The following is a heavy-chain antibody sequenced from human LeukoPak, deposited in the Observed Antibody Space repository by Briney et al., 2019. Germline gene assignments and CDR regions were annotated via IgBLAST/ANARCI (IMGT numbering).Heavy chain of an antibody. D-gene: IGHD2-15*01. CDR3: ARLSGGSP. J-gene: IGHJ5*02. CDR2: IFPGDSDT. V-gene: IGHV5-51*01. CDR1: GYSFTSSW. Sequence: GESLKISCQASGYSFTSSWIGWVRQMPGKGLEWMGTIFPGDSDTRYSPSFQGQVTISVDKSISTTYLQWSSLKASDTAMYHCARLSGGSPWGQGTLLTVSS.